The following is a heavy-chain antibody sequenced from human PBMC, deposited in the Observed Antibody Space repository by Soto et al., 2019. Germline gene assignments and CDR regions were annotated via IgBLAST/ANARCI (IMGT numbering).Heavy chain of an antibody. CDR2: IDYSGST. J-gene: IGHJ4*02. V-gene: IGHV4-31*03. Sequence: QVQLQESGPGLVKPSQTLSLTCTVSGGSISSGGYYWSWIGQHPGKGLEWIGDIDYSGSTDYNPSRKSRVTIAVATSKNQFSLKLSSVTAADTAVYYCARVGDTAMVIFEWGQGTLVTVSS. D-gene: IGHD5-18*01. CDR1: GGSISSGGYY. CDR3: ARVGDTAMVIFE.